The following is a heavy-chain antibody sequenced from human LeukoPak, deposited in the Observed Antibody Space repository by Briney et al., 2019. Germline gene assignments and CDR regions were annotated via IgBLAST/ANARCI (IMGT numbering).Heavy chain of an antibody. CDR2: IYPRDGST. CDR3: TIGLAGDWDAFDI. Sequence: ASVKVSCTASGYTFTSNYIHWVRQAPGQGLEWMGMIYPRDGSTSYAQKLQGRVTIARDTSASTIYMELSSLRFEDTAVYFCTIGLAGDWDAFDIWGLGTMVTVSS. V-gene: IGHV1-46*04. CDR1: GYTFTSNY. J-gene: IGHJ3*02. D-gene: IGHD6-19*01.